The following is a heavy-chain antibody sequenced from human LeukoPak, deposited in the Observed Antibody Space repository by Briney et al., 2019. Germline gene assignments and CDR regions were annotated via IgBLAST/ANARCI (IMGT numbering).Heavy chain of an antibody. CDR1: GGSISSHY. J-gene: IGHJ5*02. V-gene: IGHV4-59*11. CDR2: IYYSGTT. Sequence: SETLSLTCTVSGGSISSHYCSWIRQPAGKGLEWIGYIYYSGTTNYNPSLKSRVTISVDTSKNQFSLKLSSVTAADTAVYYCARHYGPWGQGTLVTVSS. CDR3: ARHYGP. D-gene: IGHD3-16*01.